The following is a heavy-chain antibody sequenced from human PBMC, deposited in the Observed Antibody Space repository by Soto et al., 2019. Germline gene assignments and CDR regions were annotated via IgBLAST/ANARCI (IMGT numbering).Heavy chain of an antibody. CDR2: INPNGGST. Sequence: QVQLVQSGAEVKKPGASVKVSCKASGYTFTSYYIHWVRQAPGQGLEWMGIINPNGGSTNYPQEFQGSVTMTRDTSTSTVYMDLSSLTSEDTAVYYCARGLFAGDVWGKGTTVTVSS. J-gene: IGHJ6*04. CDR3: ARGLFAGDV. CDR1: GYTFTSYY. V-gene: IGHV1-46*03.